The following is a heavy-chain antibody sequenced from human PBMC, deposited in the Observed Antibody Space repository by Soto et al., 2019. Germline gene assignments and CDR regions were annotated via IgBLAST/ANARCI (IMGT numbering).Heavy chain of an antibody. V-gene: IGHV4-59*08. J-gene: IGHJ3*02. D-gene: IGHD2-15*01. CDR2: IYYSGST. CDR3: ARRERYCSGGRCYPGAFDI. Sequence: SETLSLTCAVYGGSFSGYYWSWIRQPPGKGLEWIGYIYYSGSTNYNPSLKSRVTISVDTSKNQFSLTLSSVTAADTAVYYCARRERYCSGGRCYPGAFDIWGRGTMVTVS. CDR1: GGSFSGYY.